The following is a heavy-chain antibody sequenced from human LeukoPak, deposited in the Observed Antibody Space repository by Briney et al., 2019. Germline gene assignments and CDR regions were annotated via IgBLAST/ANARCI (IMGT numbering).Heavy chain of an antibody. CDR1: GYTFTSYY. V-gene: IGHV7-4-1*02. CDR2: INTNTGTP. D-gene: IGHD5-12*01. Sequence: GASVKVSCKASGYTFTSYYMHWVRQAPGQGLEWMGWINTNTGTPTYAQGFTGRFVFSLDRSVSTAYLQVSSLKAEDIAVYYCVRQYSGYESLYFDSWGQGTLVTVSS. J-gene: IGHJ4*02. CDR3: VRQYSGYESLYFDS.